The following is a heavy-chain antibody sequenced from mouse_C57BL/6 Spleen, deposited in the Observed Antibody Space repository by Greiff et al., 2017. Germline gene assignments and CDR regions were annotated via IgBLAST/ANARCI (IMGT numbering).Heavy chain of an antibody. Sequence: EVMLVESGGGLVQPGGSLKLSCAASGFTFSDYYMYWVRQTPEKRLEWVAYISNGGGSTYYPDTVKGRFTISRDNAKNTLYLQMSRLKSEDTAMXYCARQGYGNYAMDYWGQGTSVTVSS. CDR2: ISNGGGST. CDR1: GFTFSDYY. J-gene: IGHJ4*01. D-gene: IGHD2-10*02. V-gene: IGHV5-12*01. CDR3: ARQGYGNYAMDY.